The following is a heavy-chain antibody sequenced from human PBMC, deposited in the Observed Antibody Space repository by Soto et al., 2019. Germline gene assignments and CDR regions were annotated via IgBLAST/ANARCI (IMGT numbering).Heavy chain of an antibody. CDR1: GGSISSGDYY. V-gene: IGHV4-30-4*01. CDR2: IHYSGST. D-gene: IGHD1-26*01. Sequence: TSETLSLTCTVSGGSISSGDYYWSWIRQPPGKCLEWIAYIHYSGSTYYNPSLKSRVTIXLXTXXXXXPPXRXXVTXADPAVYYCARSRYSGSYFFDYWGQGILVTVS. CDR3: ARSRYSGSYFFDY. J-gene: IGHJ4*02.